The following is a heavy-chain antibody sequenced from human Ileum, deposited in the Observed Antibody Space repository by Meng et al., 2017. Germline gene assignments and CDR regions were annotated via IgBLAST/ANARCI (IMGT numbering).Heavy chain of an antibody. Sequence: EVQLVESGGGLVQPGGSLRLSCAVSGFTLSDHYMNWVRQAPGKGLEWVGRSRSKTSGYTTEYAASVKGRFTISRDDSKNSLNLQMNNLETEDTAVYFCARGVTGYSSSWDYFDYWGRGTLVTVSS. D-gene: IGHD6-13*01. CDR2: SRSKTSGYTT. CDR1: GFTLSDHY. CDR3: ARGVTGYSSSWDYFDY. J-gene: IGHJ4*02. V-gene: IGHV3-72*01.